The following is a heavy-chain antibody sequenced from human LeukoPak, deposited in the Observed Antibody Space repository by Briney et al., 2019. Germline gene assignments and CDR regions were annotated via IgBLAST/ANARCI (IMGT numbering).Heavy chain of an antibody. Sequence: SETLSLTCTVSGGSISSYYWSWIRQPPGKGLEWIGYIYYSGSTNYNPSLKSRVTISVDTSKNQFSLKLSSVTAADTAVYYCARAPPRATSLYFDYWGQGTLVTVSS. CDR1: GGSISSYY. CDR2: IYYSGST. J-gene: IGHJ4*02. CDR3: ARAPPRATSLYFDY. V-gene: IGHV4-59*01. D-gene: IGHD5-24*01.